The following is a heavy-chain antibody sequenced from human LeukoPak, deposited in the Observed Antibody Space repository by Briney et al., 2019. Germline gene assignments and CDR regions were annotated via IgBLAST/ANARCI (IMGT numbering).Heavy chain of an antibody. Sequence: GGSLRLSCAASGFTFSSYGMHWVRQAPGKGLEWVSVIYGGGSTYYADSVKGRFTISRDNSKNTLYLQMNSLRAEDTAVYYCARGTRGYCSSTSCYFGYWGQGTLVTVSS. V-gene: IGHV3-53*01. CDR3: ARGTRGYCSSTSCYFGY. CDR1: GFTFSSYG. CDR2: IYGGGST. J-gene: IGHJ4*02. D-gene: IGHD2-2*01.